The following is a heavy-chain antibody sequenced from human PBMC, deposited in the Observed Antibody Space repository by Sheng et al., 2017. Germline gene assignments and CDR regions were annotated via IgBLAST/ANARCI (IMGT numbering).Heavy chain of an antibody. D-gene: IGHD3-9*01. CDR2: ISYDGSNK. V-gene: IGHV3-30-3*01. CDR1: GFTFSSYA. J-gene: IGHJ4*02. CDR3: ARDSKYYDILAGDFDY. Sequence: QVQLVESGGGVVQPGRSLRLSCAASGFTFSSYAMHWVRQAPGKGLEWVAVISYDGSNKYYADSVKGRFTISRDNSKNTLYLQMNSLRAEDTAVYYCARDSKYYDILAGDFDYWGQGTLVTVSS.